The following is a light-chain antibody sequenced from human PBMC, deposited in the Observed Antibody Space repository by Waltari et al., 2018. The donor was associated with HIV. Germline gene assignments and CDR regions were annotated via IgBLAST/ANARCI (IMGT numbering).Light chain of an antibody. V-gene: IGKV1-33*01. CDR1: QAIGQS. CDR3: QHYDFLLT. Sequence: DIHMTQSPASLSASVGDRITISCQASQAIGQSLNWYQQKPGKAQKLLIYAASNLEKGVPPRINGSGSGTEFTFIIEPLQPEDIGTYYCQHYDFLLTFGGGTKVEV. J-gene: IGKJ4*01. CDR2: AAS.